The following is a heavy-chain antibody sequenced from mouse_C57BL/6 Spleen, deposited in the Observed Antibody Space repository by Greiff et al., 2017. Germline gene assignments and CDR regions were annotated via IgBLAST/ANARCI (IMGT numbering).Heavy chain of an antibody. D-gene: IGHD2-3*01. V-gene: IGHV3-6*01. CDR1: GYSITSGYY. Sequence: EVKLVESGPGLVKPSQSLSLTCSVTGYSITSGYYWNWIRQFPGNKLEWMGYISYDGSNNSNPSLKNRISITRDTSKNQFFLKLNSVTTEDTATYYCAREAFDGYYGFAYWGQGTLVTVSA. J-gene: IGHJ3*01. CDR2: ISYDGSN. CDR3: AREAFDGYYGFAY.